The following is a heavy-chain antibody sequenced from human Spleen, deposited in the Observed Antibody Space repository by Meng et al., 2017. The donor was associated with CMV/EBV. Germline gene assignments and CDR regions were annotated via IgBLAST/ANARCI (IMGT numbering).Heavy chain of an antibody. D-gene: IGHD3-16*01. CDR1: RFIFSDSY. CDR2: IRGRGTII. Sequence: GGSLRLSCTASRFIFSDSYNSWIRQTPGKGLEWGSYIRGRGTIIYYTDSGKGRFAISRNNSRNTVYLQMNSLKPEDTGVYYCERDHASRPIVLIKYYFDSWGQGTLVTVSS. V-gene: IGHV3-11*04. J-gene: IGHJ4*02. CDR3: ERDHASRPIVLIKYYFDS.